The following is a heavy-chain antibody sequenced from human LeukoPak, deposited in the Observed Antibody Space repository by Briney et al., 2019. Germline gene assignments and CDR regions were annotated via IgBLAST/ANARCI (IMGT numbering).Heavy chain of an antibody. Sequence: GASVKVSCKASGYTFTGYYMHWVRQAPGQGLEWMGWINPNSGGTNYAQKFQGWVTMTRDTSISTAYMELSRLRSEDTAVYYCARDYSSSWFRLDYWGQGTLVTVSS. CDR3: ARDYSSSWFRLDY. CDR1: GYTFTGYY. J-gene: IGHJ4*02. V-gene: IGHV1-2*04. D-gene: IGHD6-13*01. CDR2: INPNSGGT.